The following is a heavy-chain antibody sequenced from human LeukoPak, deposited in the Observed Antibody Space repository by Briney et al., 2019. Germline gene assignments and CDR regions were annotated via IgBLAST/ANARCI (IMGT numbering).Heavy chain of an antibody. CDR3: TTEGWLHTGLEY. CDR1: GFTFSSYG. V-gene: IGHV3-23*01. CDR2: ISGSGGST. Sequence: GGSLRLSCAASGFTFSSYGMSWVRQAPGKGLEWVSAISGSGGSTYYADSVKGRFTISRDNSKNTLYLQMNSLRAEDTAVYYCTTEGWLHTGLEYWGQGTLVTVSS. J-gene: IGHJ4*02. D-gene: IGHD3-3*01.